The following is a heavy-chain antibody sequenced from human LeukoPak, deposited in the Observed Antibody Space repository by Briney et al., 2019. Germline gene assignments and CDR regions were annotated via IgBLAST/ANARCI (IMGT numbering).Heavy chain of an antibody. CDR3: AKLYSGSYGSFDY. CDR2: ISGSGGST. Sequence: GGSLRLSCAASGFTFSSYAMSWVRQASGEGLEWVSAISGSGGSTYYADSVKGRFTISRDNSKNTLYLQMNSLRVEDTAVYYCAKLYSGSYGSFDYWGQGTLVTVSS. D-gene: IGHD1-26*01. CDR1: GFTFSSYA. V-gene: IGHV3-23*01. J-gene: IGHJ4*02.